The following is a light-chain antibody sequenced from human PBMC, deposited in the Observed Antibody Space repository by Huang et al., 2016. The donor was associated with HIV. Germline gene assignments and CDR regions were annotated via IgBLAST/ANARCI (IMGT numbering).Light chain of an antibody. J-gene: IGKJ1*01. Sequence: AIQMTQSPSSLSASVGDRVTITCRASQGITDDLAWYQQKPGKAPKLLISGASTLRSGVPSRFSGRGSGTDFTLTISSLQPEDYATYYCLQDHNCPRTFGQGTKVEI. CDR2: GAS. V-gene: IGKV1-6*01. CDR3: LQDHNCPRT. CDR1: QGITDD.